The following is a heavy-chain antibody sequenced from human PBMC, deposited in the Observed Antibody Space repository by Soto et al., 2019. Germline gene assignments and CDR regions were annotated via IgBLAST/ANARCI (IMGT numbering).Heavy chain of an antibody. J-gene: IGHJ1*01. CDR3: AGAKNSGYYYEVFFQH. D-gene: IGHD3-22*01. V-gene: IGHV1-2*02. Sequence: ASVKVSCKASGYTFTGYYMHWVRQAPGQGLEWMGWINPNSGGTNYAQKFQGRVTMTRDTSISTAYMELSRLRSDDTAVYYCAGAKNSGYYYEVFFQHWGQGTLVTVSS. CDR2: INPNSGGT. CDR1: GYTFTGYY.